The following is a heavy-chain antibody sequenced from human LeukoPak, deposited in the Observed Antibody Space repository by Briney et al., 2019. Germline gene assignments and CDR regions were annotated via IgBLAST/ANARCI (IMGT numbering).Heavy chain of an antibody. V-gene: IGHV3-53*01. Sequence: GGSLRLSCAASGFTVSSNYMSWVRQAPGKGLEWVSVIYSGGSTYYADSVKGRFTISRDNSKNTLYLQMNSLRAEDTAVYYCARGSTPRYCSSTSCRFYYYYGMDVWGQGTTVTVSS. CDR2: IYSGGST. J-gene: IGHJ6*02. CDR3: ARGSTPRYCSSTSCRFYYYYGMDV. CDR1: GFTVSSNY. D-gene: IGHD2-2*01.